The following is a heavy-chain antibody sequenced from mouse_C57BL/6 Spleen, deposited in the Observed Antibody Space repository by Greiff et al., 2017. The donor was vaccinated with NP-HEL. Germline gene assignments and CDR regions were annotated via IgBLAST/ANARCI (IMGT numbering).Heavy chain of an antibody. V-gene: IGHV1-82*01. CDR2: IYPGDGDT. D-gene: IGHD4-1*01. J-gene: IGHJ2*01. CDR1: GYAFSSSW. CDR3: ARFGLGWDVDY. Sequence: QVQLQQSGPELVKPGASVKISCKASGYAFSSSWMNWVKQRPGKGLEWIGRIYPGDGDTNYNGKFKGKATLTADKSSSTAYMQLSSLTSEDSAVYCCARFGLGWDVDYWGQGTTLTVSS.